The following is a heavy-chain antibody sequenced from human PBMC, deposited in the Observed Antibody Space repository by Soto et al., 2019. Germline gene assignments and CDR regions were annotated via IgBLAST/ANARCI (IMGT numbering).Heavy chain of an antibody. CDR2: IYYNGST. J-gene: IGHJ6*04. V-gene: IGHV4-31*03. CDR1: GGSISSGGDH. CDR3: ASFHLYYGLDV. Sequence: QVQLQESGPGLVKPSQTLSLTCTVSGGSISSGGDHWSWIRQHPGKGLEWIGYIYYNGSTYYNPSLKSRANISIATSKHQFSLTQSSVYAWDTAMSYCASFHLYYGLDVWGEGTTVTATS.